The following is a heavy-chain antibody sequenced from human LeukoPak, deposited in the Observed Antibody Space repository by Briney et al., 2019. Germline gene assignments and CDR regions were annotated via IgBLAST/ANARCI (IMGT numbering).Heavy chain of an antibody. Sequence: SETLSLTCTVSGGSISSSSYYWGWIRQPPGKGLEWIGSIYYSGSTYYNPSLKSRVTISVDTSKNQFSLKLSSVTAADTAVYYCARDPYDTYFDYWGQGTLVTVSS. V-gene: IGHV4-39*07. CDR2: IYYSGST. D-gene: IGHD3-9*01. J-gene: IGHJ4*02. CDR3: ARDPYDTYFDY. CDR1: GGSISSSSYY.